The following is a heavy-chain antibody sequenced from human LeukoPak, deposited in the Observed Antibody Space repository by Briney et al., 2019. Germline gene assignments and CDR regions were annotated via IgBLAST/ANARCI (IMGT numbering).Heavy chain of an antibody. CDR2: ISWNSGSI. Sequence: PGRSLRLSCAASGFTFDDYAMHWVRQAPGKDLEWVSGISWNSGSIGYADSVKGRFTISRDNAKNSLYLQMNSLRAEDTALYYCAKDIRDYGDYPSFNYWGQGTLVTVSS. CDR1: GFTFDDYA. V-gene: IGHV3-9*01. D-gene: IGHD4-17*01. J-gene: IGHJ4*02. CDR3: AKDIRDYGDYPSFNY.